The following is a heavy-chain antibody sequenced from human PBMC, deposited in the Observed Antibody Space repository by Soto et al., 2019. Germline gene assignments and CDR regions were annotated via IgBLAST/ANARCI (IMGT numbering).Heavy chain of an antibody. CDR1: GGTFSSYA. CDR3: ASGYCTNGVCYAAGYNWFDP. V-gene: IGHV1-69*06. CDR2: IIPIFGTA. D-gene: IGHD2-8*01. J-gene: IGHJ5*02. Sequence: SVKVSCKASGGTFSSYAISWVRQAPGQGLEWMGGIIPIFGTANYAQKFQGRVTITADKSTSTAYMELSSLRSEDTAVYYCASGYCTNGVCYAAGYNWFDPWCQGTLVTVSS.